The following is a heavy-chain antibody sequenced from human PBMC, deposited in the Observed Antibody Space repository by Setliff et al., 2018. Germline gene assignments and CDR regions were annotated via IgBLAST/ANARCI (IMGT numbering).Heavy chain of an antibody. Sequence: SVKVSCMASGGTFSIFVFSWVRQAPGQGLEWMGGIIPMFDKARYAQKFQGRVTITADESTTTVFMELSNLRSEDTAVYFCARGLSTDTDSWGQGTLVTVSS. D-gene: IGHD4-4*01. CDR2: IIPMFDKA. CDR3: ARGLSTDTDS. J-gene: IGHJ4*02. V-gene: IGHV1-69*13. CDR1: GGTFSIFV.